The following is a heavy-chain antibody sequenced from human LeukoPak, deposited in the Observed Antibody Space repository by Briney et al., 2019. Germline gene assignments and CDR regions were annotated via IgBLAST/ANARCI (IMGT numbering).Heavy chain of an antibody. CDR1: GGSISSSSYY. CDR3: ARLYSSGWYLADLIDY. J-gene: IGHJ4*02. V-gene: IGHV4-39*01. CDR2: IYYSGST. D-gene: IGHD6-19*01. Sequence: PSETLSLTCTVSGGSISSSSYYWGWIRQPPGKGLEWIGSIYYSGSTYYNPSLKSRVTISVDTSKNQFSLKLSSVTAADTAVYYCARLYSSGWYLADLIDYWGQGTLVTVSS.